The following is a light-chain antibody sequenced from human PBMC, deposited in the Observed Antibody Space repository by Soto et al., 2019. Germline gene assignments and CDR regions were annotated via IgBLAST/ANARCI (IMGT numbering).Light chain of an antibody. CDR1: SSNIGNNA. CDR3: AAWDDSLNAPV. Sequence: QSVLTQPPSVSEAPRQRVTISCPGSSSNIGNNAVNWYQQLPGKAPKLLIYYDDLLPSGVSDRFSGSKSGTSASLAISGLQSEDEADYYCAAWDDSLNAPVFGGGTKLTVL. V-gene: IGLV1-36*01. J-gene: IGLJ3*02. CDR2: YDD.